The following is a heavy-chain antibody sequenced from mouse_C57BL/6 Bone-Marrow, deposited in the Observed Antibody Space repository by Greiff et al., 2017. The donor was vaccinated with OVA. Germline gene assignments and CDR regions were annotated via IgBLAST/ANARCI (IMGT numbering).Heavy chain of an antibody. J-gene: IGHJ4*01. Sequence: QVQLQQPGTELVKPGASVKLSCKASGYTFTSYWMHWVKQRPGQGLEWIGNINPSNGGTNYNEKFKSKATLTVDKSSSTAYMQLSSLTSEDSAVYSCAREEYEVYDGGREGVSMDYWGQGTSVTVSS. CDR1: GYTFTSYW. V-gene: IGHV1-53*01. CDR2: INPSNGGT. D-gene: IGHD2-12*01. CDR3: AREEYEVYDGGREGVSMDY.